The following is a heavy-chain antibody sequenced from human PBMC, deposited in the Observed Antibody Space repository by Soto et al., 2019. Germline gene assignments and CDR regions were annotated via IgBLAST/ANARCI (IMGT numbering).Heavy chain of an antibody. D-gene: IGHD2-2*01. CDR3: AKAVQTSSDYFDY. J-gene: IGHJ4*02. Sequence: EVQLLESGGGLVQPGGSLRLSCAASGFTFSSYAMSWVRQAPGKGLEWVSAISGSGGSTYYADSVKGRFTISRENFKNTLYLQMNSLRAEDTAVYYCAKAVQTSSDYFDYWGQGTLVTVSS. CDR1: GFTFSSYA. V-gene: IGHV3-23*01. CDR2: ISGSGGST.